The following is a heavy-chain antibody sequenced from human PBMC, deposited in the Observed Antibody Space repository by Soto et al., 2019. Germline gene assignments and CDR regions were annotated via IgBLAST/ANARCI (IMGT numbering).Heavy chain of an antibody. CDR3: ATSRISVAVTESEYYFDY. Sequence: GASVKVSCKASGYTFTSYGISWVRQAPGQGLEWMGWISAYNGNTNYAQKLQGRVTMTTDTSTSTAYMELNRLRSDDTAVYYCATSRISVAVTESEYYFDYWGQGTPVTVSS. V-gene: IGHV1-18*01. CDR2: ISAYNGNT. D-gene: IGHD6-19*01. CDR1: GYTFTSYG. J-gene: IGHJ4*02.